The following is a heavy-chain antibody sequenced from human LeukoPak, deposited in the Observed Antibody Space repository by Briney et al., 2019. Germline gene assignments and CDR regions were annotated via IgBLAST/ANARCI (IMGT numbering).Heavy chain of an antibody. Sequence: PGGSLRLSCAVSGFTFSDYWMTWVRQAPGKGLEWVANINQDGSEKYYVDSVEGRFTIPRDSVKNSLYLQMTSVRADDTAMYYCVRDDYDFWSGYQRYFEFWGQGTLVTVSS. CDR3: VRDDYDFWSGYQRYFEF. V-gene: IGHV3-7*01. J-gene: IGHJ4*02. CDR2: INQDGSEK. CDR1: GFTFSDYW. D-gene: IGHD3-3*01.